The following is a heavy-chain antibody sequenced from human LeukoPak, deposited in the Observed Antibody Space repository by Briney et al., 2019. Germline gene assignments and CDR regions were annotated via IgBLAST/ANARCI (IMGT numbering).Heavy chain of an antibody. CDR2: IRYDGRNE. CDR3: ARDGVFGYYDSSGYPDY. D-gene: IGHD3-22*01. Sequence: GGPLRLSCAASGFTFSNYGMHWVRQAPGKGLEWVAFIRYDGRNEYYADSVKGRFTISRDNSRNTLYVQMNSLRSEDTAVYHCARDGVFGYYDSSGYPDYWGEGTLVTVSS. CDR1: GFTFSNYG. J-gene: IGHJ4*02. V-gene: IGHV3-30*02.